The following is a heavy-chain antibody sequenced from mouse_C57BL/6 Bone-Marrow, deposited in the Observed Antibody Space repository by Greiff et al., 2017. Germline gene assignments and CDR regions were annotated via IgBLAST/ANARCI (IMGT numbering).Heavy chain of an antibody. CDR1: GYTFTSYW. J-gene: IGHJ3*01. CDR3: ARKWYDYDAWFAY. D-gene: IGHD2-4*01. CDR2: IYPGSGST. Sequence: VQLQQPGAELVKPGASVKMSCKASGYTFTSYWITWVKQRPGQGLEWIGDIYPGSGSTNYNEKFKSKATLTVDTSSSTAYMQLNSLTSEDSAVYYCARKWYDYDAWFAYWGQGTLVTVSA. V-gene: IGHV1-55*01.